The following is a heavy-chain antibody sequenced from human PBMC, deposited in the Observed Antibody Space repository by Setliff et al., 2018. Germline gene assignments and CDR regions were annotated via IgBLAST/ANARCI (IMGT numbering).Heavy chain of an antibody. D-gene: IGHD5-18*01. V-gene: IGHV1-3*04. CDR1: GYTFTKNA. Sequence: PSVKVSCKASGYTFTKNAIHWLRQAPGQRPEWMGWINTDNGNARYSQNFQDRVTITRDTSATTAFVELSSLRSDDTAVYFCARGSRPLWGAWGQGTLVTVSS. CDR2: INTDNGNA. CDR3: ARGSRPLWGA. J-gene: IGHJ5*02.